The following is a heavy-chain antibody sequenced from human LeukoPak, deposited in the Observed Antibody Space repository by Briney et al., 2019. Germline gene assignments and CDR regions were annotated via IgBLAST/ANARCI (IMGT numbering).Heavy chain of an antibody. J-gene: IGHJ5*02. D-gene: IGHD1-26*01. Sequence: PGGSLRLSCAASGFTFSSFAMSWVRQAPGKGVEWVSAISGSGGSTYYADSVKGRFTISGGNAKNSLYLQLNSLRAEDTAVYYCAKVGRSVTHDNWFDRWGQGTLVTVSS. CDR3: AKVGRSVTHDNWFDR. CDR1: GFTFSSFA. V-gene: IGHV3-23*01. CDR2: ISGSGGST.